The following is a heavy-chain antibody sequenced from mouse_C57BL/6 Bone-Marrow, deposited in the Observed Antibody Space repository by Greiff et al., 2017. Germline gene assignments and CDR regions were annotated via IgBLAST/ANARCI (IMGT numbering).Heavy chain of an antibody. CDR1: GYSFTSYY. CDR2: IYPGSGNT. V-gene: IGHV1-66*01. Sequence: VKVVESGPELVKPGASVKISCKASGYSFTSYYIHWVKQRPGQGLEWIGWIYPGSGNTKYNEKFKGKATLTADTSSSTAYMQLSSLTSEDSAVYYCARGDLAWFAYWGQGTLVTVSA. J-gene: IGHJ3*01. D-gene: IGHD3-3*01. CDR3: ARGDLAWFAY.